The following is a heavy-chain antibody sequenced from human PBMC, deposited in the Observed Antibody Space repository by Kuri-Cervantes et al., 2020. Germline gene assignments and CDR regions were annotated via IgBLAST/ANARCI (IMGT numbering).Heavy chain of an antibody. J-gene: IGHJ5*02. CDR3: AREDNSGYDLWWFDP. D-gene: IGHD5-12*01. CDR1: GFTINGHW. CDR2: INSDGSST. Sequence: GESLKISCAASGFTINGHWMHWVRQAPGKGLVWVSRINSDGSSTSYAESVKGRVTISRDNAKNTLHLQMNSLRAEDTAVYYCAREDNSGYDLWWFDPWGQGTLVTVSS. V-gene: IGHV3-74*03.